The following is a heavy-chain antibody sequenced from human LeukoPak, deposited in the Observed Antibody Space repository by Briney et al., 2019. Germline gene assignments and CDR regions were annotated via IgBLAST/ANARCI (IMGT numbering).Heavy chain of an antibody. D-gene: IGHD6-19*01. CDR3: ARRPRWQWLVTPHLDY. J-gene: IGHJ4*02. CDR2: INHSGST. CDR1: GGSFSGYY. V-gene: IGHV4-34*01. Sequence: PSETLSLTCAVYGGSFSGYYWSWIRQPPGKGLEWIGEINHSGSTNYNPSLKSRVTISVDTSKDQFSLKLSSVTAADTAVYYCARRPRWQWLVTPHLDYWGQGTLVTVSS.